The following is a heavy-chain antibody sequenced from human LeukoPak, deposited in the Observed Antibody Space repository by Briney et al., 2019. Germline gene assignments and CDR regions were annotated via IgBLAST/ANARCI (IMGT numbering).Heavy chain of an antibody. J-gene: IGHJ6*02. D-gene: IGHD4-23*01. CDR3: ATGEVVNSYYYYGMDV. V-gene: IGHV1-24*01. CDR2: FDPEDGET. CDR1: GYTLTELS. Sequence: ASVKVSCKVSGYTLTELSMHWVRQAPGKGLEWMGGFDPEDGETIYAQKFQGRVTMTEDTSTDTAYMELSSLRSEDTAVYYCATGEVVNSYYYYGMDVWGQGTTVTVSS.